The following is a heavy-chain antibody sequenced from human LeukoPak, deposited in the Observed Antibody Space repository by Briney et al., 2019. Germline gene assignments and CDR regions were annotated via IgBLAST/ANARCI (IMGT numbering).Heavy chain of an antibody. J-gene: IGHJ4*02. CDR1: GYTFTGYY. V-gene: IGHV1-2*02. D-gene: IGHD6-13*01. CDR2: VKPNSGDT. Sequence: GASVKVSCKASGYTFTGYYMHWVRQAPGQGLEWMGWVKPNSGDTKYAQKFQGRVTMTMDSSITTAYMELRGLRADDTAVYYCARAAAAASQFDYWGQGTLVTVSS. CDR3: ARAAAAASQFDY.